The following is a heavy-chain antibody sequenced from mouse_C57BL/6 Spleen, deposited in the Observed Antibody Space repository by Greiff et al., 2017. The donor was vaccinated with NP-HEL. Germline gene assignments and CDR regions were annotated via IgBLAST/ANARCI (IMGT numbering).Heavy chain of an antibody. D-gene: IGHD3-3*01. V-gene: IGHV1-64*01. Sequence: VQLQQPGAELVKPGASVKLSCKASGYTFTSYWMHWVKQRPGQGLEWIGMIHPNSGSTNYNEKSKSKATLTVDKSSSTAYMQLSSLTSEDSAVYYCARGWEYYFDYWGQGTTLTVSS. CDR1: GYTFTSYW. CDR3: ARGWEYYFDY. CDR2: IHPNSGST. J-gene: IGHJ2*01.